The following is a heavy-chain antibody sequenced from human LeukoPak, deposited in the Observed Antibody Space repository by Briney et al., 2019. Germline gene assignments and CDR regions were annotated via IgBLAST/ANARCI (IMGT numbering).Heavy chain of an antibody. CDR2: IYPDDSDT. V-gene: IGHV5-51*01. J-gene: IGHJ4*02. Sequence: GESLKISCKGSGYSFASYWIAWVRQMPGKGLEWMGIIYPDDSDTRYCPSFQGQVTISADKSISTAYLQWNSLKVSDTAIYYCARHLYSGYDVFDYWGQGTLVTVSS. CDR1: GYSFASYW. D-gene: IGHD5-12*01. CDR3: ARHLYSGYDVFDY.